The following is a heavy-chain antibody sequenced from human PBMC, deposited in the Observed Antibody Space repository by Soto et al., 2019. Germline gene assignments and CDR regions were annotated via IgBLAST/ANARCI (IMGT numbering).Heavy chain of an antibody. D-gene: IGHD6-6*01. J-gene: IGHJ3*02. V-gene: IGHV3-23*01. CDR3: AKLGFYSSSSSLAFAI. CDR2: ISGSVGST. Sequence: PGGSVRLSCAASGFTFSSYAMSWVRQAPGKGLEWVSAISGSVGSTYYADSVKGRFTISRDNSKNTLYLQMNSLRAEDTAVYYCAKLGFYSSSSSLAFAIWGQGTRVTVS. CDR1: GFTFSSYA.